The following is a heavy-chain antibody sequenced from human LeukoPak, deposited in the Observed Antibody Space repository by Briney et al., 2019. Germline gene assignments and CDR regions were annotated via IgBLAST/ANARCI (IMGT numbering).Heavy chain of an antibody. D-gene: IGHD3-10*01. CDR3: ARDGEYGTGSYYRGSFDY. J-gene: IGHJ4*02. CDR2: IHPRSGDT. Sequence: ASVKVSCKASGYSFTAFYIHWVRQAPGQGLEWMGWIHPRSGDTRYAQKFQGRVTMARDKSISTVYMDLSSLGSDDTAVYYCARDGEYGTGSYYRGSFDYWGQGILVTVSS. V-gene: IGHV1-2*02. CDR1: GYSFTAFY.